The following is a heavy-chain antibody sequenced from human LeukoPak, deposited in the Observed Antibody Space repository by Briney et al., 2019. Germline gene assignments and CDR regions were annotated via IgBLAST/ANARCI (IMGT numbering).Heavy chain of an antibody. Sequence: ASVKVSCKASGGTFSSYAINWVRQAPGQGLEWMGGIIPIFGTANYAQKFQGRVTITADESTSTAYMELSSLRSEDTAVYYCARDCSGDGCPFDYWGQGTLVTVPS. V-gene: IGHV1-69*01. CDR1: GGTFSSYA. CDR2: IIPIFGTA. J-gene: IGHJ4*02. CDR3: ARDCSGDGCPFDY. D-gene: IGHD2-15*01.